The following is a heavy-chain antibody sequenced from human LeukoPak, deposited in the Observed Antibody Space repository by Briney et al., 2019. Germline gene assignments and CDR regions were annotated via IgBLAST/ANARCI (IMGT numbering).Heavy chain of an antibody. V-gene: IGHV5-10-1*01. CDR3: ASDGVVVSATPYFQH. CDR2: IDPSDSYT. J-gene: IGHJ1*01. CDR1: GYSFTSHW. Sequence: GESLRISCKGFGYSFTSHWISWVRQMPGKGLEWMGRIDPSDSYTNYSPSFPGHVTISADKSISTAYLQWSSLKASDTAMYYCASDGVVVSATPYFQHWGQGTLVTVSS. D-gene: IGHD2-15*01.